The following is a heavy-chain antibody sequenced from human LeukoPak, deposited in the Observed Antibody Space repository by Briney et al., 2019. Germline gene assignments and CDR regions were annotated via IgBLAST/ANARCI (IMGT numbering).Heavy chain of an antibody. Sequence: GGSLRLSCAASGFTFSSYSMNWVRQAPGKGLEWVATIKKEDGSEKYYVDSVRGRFTISRDNAYNSLYLQMNSLRAEDSAVYYCARDGRFFVVPSIWGQGTLVTVSS. V-gene: IGHV3-7*01. CDR2: IKKEDGSEK. D-gene: IGHD3-10*02. J-gene: IGHJ4*02. CDR3: ARDGRFFVVPSI. CDR1: GFTFSSYS.